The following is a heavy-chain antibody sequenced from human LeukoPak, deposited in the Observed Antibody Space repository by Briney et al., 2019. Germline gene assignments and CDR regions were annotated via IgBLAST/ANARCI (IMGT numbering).Heavy chain of an antibody. Sequence: GGSLRLSCAASGFIFTNYEMNWVRQAPGKGLEWVSYISSSGSTIYYADSVKGRFTISRDNAKNSLYLQMNSLRAEDTAIYYCARVNKGYCSSTSCSPDSDYGYWGQGTLVTVSP. V-gene: IGHV3-48*03. D-gene: IGHD2-2*01. CDR2: ISSSGSTI. CDR3: ARVNKGYCSSTSCSPDSDYGY. J-gene: IGHJ4*02. CDR1: GFIFTNYE.